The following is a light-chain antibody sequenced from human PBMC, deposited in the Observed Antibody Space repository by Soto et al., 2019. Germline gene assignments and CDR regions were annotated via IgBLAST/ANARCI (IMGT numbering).Light chain of an antibody. CDR2: TTS. CDR1: QSIGSH. Sequence: DLQMTQSPSSLSASVGDRVTITCRASQSIGSHLNWYQQKPGKAPNLLIYTTSSLQSGVPSRFSGSGSGTDFTLTISSLEPEDFAVYYCQQRTNWPPFSFGQGTKLEIK. J-gene: IGKJ2*03. CDR3: QQRTNWPPFS. V-gene: IGKV1-39*01.